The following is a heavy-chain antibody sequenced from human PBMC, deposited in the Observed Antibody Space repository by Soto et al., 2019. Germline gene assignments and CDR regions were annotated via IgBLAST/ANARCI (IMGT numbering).Heavy chain of an antibody. CDR3: ARGDYGDYVSAFDI. D-gene: IGHD4-17*01. Sequence: QVQLQESGPGLVKPSQTLSLTCTVSGGSISSGDYYWSWIRQPPGKGLEWIGYIYYSGSTYYNPSLKSRVTISVDPSKNQCSLKLSSVTAGDTAVYYCARGDYGDYVSAFDIWGQGTMVTVSS. CDR1: GGSISSGDYY. CDR2: IYYSGST. V-gene: IGHV4-30-4*01. J-gene: IGHJ3*02.